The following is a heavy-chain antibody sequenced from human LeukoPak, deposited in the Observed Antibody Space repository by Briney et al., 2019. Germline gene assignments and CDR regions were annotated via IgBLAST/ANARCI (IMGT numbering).Heavy chain of an antibody. CDR1: GFTFSSYW. CDR2: INSDGSST. J-gene: IGHJ6*03. CDR3: ARVSIDSSGWYGYYYYYMDV. V-gene: IGHV3-74*01. Sequence: GSLRLSCAASGFTFSSYWMHWVRQAPGKGLVWVSRINSDGSSTSYADSVKGRFTISRDNAKNTLYLQMNSLRAEDTAVYYCARVSIDSSGWYGYYYYYMDVWGKGTTVTISS. D-gene: IGHD6-19*01.